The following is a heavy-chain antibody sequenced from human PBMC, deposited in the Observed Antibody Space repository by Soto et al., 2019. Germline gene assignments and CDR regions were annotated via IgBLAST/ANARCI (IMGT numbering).Heavy chain of an antibody. V-gene: IGHV4-59*01. CDR2: IYYRGSS. CDR1: GGSISSYY. D-gene: IGHD6-13*01. Sequence: SETLSLTRTVSGGSISSYYCSWIRQPPGKGLEWIGYIYYRGSSNYNPSLKSRVTISVDTSRNQFSLNLSSVTAADTAVYYCARGSGGSSSWYVPSSYYYYGVDVWGQGTTVTVS. CDR3: ARGSGGSSSWYVPSSYYYYGVDV. J-gene: IGHJ6*02.